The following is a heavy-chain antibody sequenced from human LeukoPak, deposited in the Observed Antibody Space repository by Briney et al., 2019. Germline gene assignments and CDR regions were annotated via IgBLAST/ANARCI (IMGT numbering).Heavy chain of an antibody. Sequence: GGSLRLSCAASGFTFDDYAMHWVGQAPGKGLEWVSGISWNSGSIGYADSVKGRFTISRDNAKNSLYLQMNSLRAEDTALYYCASLVGSWGQGTLVTVSS. V-gene: IGHV3-9*01. J-gene: IGHJ5*02. CDR2: ISWNSGSI. CDR1: GFTFDDYA. CDR3: ASLVGS.